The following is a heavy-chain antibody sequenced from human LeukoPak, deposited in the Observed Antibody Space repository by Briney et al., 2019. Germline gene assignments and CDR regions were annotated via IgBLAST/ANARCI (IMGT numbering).Heavy chain of an antibody. CDR2: IIPILGIA. CDR1: GGTFSSYA. Sequence: SLKVSCKASGGTFSSYAISWVRQAPGQGLEWMGRIIPILGIANYAQKFQGRVTITADKSTSTAYMELSSPRSEDTAVYYCARSDDYAPPFDYWGQGTLVTVSS. V-gene: IGHV1-69*04. J-gene: IGHJ4*02. CDR3: ARSDDYAPPFDY. D-gene: IGHD4-17*01.